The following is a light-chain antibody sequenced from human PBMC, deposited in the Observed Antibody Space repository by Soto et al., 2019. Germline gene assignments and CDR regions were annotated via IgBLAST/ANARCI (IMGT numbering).Light chain of an antibody. CDR1: QGISSY. CDR2: SAS. Sequence: AIRMNQSPSSLSASTGDRVTITCRASQGISSYLAWYQQKPGKDPKLLIYSASTLQSGVQSRFSRSGSGTDFTLTVSCLQSEDFATYYCQQYYSYPRTFGQGTKVEIK. CDR3: QQYYSYPRT. V-gene: IGKV1-8*01. J-gene: IGKJ1*01.